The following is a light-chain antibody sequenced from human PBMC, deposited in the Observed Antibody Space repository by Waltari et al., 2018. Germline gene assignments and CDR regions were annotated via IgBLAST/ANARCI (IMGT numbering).Light chain of an antibody. Sequence: EIVLTQSPGTLSLSPGERATLSCRASQRVTSGYIAWYQHKPGQAPRLLIYTASTRATGIPDRFRGSGSGTDFLLTINGLEPEDFAVYYCQYYGSAPRTFGQGTKVEIK. CDR1: QRVTSGY. J-gene: IGKJ1*01. V-gene: IGKV3-20*01. CDR2: TAS. CDR3: QYYGSAPRT.